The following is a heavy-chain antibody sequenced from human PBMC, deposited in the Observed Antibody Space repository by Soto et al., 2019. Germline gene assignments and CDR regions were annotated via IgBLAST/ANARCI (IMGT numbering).Heavy chain of an antibody. CDR3: ARHGCSGGSCYLDAFDI. CDR1: GGSISSYY. Sequence: PSETLSLTCTVSGGSISSYYWSWIRQPPGKGLEWIGYIYYSGSTNYNPSLKSRVTISVDTSKNQFSLKLSSVTAADTAVYYCARHGCSGGSCYLDAFDIWGQGTMVTVSS. D-gene: IGHD2-15*01. J-gene: IGHJ3*02. V-gene: IGHV4-59*08. CDR2: IYYSGST.